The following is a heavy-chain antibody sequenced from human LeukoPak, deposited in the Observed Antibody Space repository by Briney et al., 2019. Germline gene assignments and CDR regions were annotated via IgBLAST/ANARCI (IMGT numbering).Heavy chain of an antibody. J-gene: IGHJ4*02. V-gene: IGHV3-23*01. D-gene: IGHD1-26*01. CDR1: GFTFSSHA. Sequence: GGSLRLSCGASGFTFSSHAMSWVRQTPERGLEWVSAITGGGDSAYYPDSVKGRFTISRDNSKNTLYLQMNNLGAEDTAVYYCAVSSGSYYGYWGQGTLVTVSS. CDR2: ITGGGDSA. CDR3: AVSSGSYYGY.